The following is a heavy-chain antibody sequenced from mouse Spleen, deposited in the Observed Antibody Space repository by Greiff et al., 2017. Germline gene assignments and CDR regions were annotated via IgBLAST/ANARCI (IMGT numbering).Heavy chain of an antibody. CDR3: TRSDYYGSSYNFDY. D-gene: IGHD1-1*01. CDR2: IDPETGGT. Sequence: LQESGAELVRPGASVTLSCKASGYTFTDYEMHWVKQTPVHGLEWIGAIDPETGGTAYNQKFKGKAILTADKSSSTAYMELRSLTSEDSAVYYCTRSDYYGSSYNFDYWGQGTTLTVSS. J-gene: IGHJ2*01. V-gene: IGHV1-15*01. CDR1: GYTFTDYE.